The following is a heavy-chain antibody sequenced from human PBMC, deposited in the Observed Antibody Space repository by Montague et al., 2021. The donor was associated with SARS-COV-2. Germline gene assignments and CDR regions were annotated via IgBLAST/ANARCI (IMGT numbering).Heavy chain of an antibody. CDR1: GVSVKNYS. D-gene: IGHD1-14*01. V-gene: IGHV4-59*02. CDR2: GRYSGKT. Sequence: SETLSLTCTVSGVSVKNYSRSWIRQPQGRGLEWVCYGRYSGKTKSYHTLQNPISISLDASKTQFYLSLTSVTSADAAVYYCARHHISTMYGYSWFDAWGRGTLVTVSS. J-gene: IGHJ5*02. CDR3: ARHHISTMYGYSWFDA.